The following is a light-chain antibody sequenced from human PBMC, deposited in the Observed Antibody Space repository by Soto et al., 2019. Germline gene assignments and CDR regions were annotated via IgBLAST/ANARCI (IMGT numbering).Light chain of an antibody. V-gene: IGLV2-8*01. Sequence: QSVLTQPPSASGSAGQSVTISCTGTSSDVGGYDYVSWYKQHPGKAPKLMIYEVSKRPSGVPDRFSGSKSGNTAALTVSGLQAEDEADYYCSSYVGTNSYVFVTGTKVTVL. CDR1: SSDVGGYDY. CDR2: EVS. J-gene: IGLJ1*01. CDR3: SSYVGTNSYV.